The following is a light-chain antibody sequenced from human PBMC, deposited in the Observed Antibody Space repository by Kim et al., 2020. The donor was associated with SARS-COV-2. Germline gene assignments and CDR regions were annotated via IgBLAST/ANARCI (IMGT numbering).Light chain of an antibody. CDR2: YDS. CDR3: QVWDSNSDHPDV. V-gene: IGLV3-21*04. Sequence: SYELTQPPSVSVAPGKTARITCGGNNIGSKSVHWYQQKPGQAPVLVIYYDSDRPSGIPERFSGSNSGNTATLTISRVEAGDEADYYCQVWDSNSDHPDVF. CDR1: NIGSKS. J-gene: IGLJ1*01.